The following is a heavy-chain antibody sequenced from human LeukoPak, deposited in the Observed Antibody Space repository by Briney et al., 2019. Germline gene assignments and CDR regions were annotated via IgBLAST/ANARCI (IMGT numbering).Heavy chain of an antibody. CDR1: GGSISSYY. D-gene: IGHD3-10*01. J-gene: IGHJ4*02. CDR3: ARDQYYYGSGSSPTDY. Sequence: SETLSLTCTVSGGSISSYYWSWIRQPPGKGLEWIGYIYYSGSTNYNPSLKSRVTISVDTSKNQFSLKLSSVTAADTAVYYCARDQYYYGSGSSPTDYWGQGTLVTVSS. V-gene: IGHV4-59*12. CDR2: IYYSGST.